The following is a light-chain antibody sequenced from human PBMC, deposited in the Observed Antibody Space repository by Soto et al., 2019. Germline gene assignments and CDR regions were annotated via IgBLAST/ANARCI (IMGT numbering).Light chain of an antibody. CDR3: QQANSFPRT. Sequence: DIQMTQSPSSVSASVGDRVTITCRATQGISSWLAWYQQKPGKAPKLLIYAASSLQSGAPSRFSGSGPGTDCTLTINTLQPEDCATDYCQQANSFPRTFGPGTKVDIK. CDR1: QGISSW. J-gene: IGKJ3*01. V-gene: IGKV1-12*01. CDR2: AAS.